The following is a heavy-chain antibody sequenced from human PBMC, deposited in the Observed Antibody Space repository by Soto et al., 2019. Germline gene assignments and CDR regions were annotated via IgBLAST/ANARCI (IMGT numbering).Heavy chain of an antibody. CDR1: GFTFSSYW. CDR3: ARDLATALDGDYSGYYYYGMDV. J-gene: IGHJ6*02. V-gene: IGHV3-7*05. D-gene: IGHD4-17*01. Sequence: PGGSLRLSCAASGFTFSSYWMGWVRQAPGKGLEWVANIKQDGSEKYYVDSVKGRFTISRDNAKNSLYLQMNSLRAEDTAVYYCARDLATALDGDYSGYYYYGMDVWGQGTTVTVSS. CDR2: IKQDGSEK.